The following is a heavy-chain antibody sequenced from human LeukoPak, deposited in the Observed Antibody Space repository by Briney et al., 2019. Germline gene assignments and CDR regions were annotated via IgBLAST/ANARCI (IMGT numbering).Heavy chain of an antibody. CDR1: GYTFASYD. D-gene: IGHD1-26*01. CDR3: ARARVGATTRYYFDY. J-gene: IGHJ4*02. V-gene: IGHV1-8*03. Sequence: ASVKVSCKASGYTFASYDINWARQATGQALEWMGWMNPNSGNTGYAQKFQGRVTITRNTSISTAYMELSSLRSEDTPVYYCARARVGATTRYYFDYWGQGTLVTVSS. CDR2: MNPNSGNT.